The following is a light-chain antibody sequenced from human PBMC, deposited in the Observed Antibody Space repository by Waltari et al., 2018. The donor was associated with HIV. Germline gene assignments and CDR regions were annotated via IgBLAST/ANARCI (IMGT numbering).Light chain of an antibody. V-gene: IGLV2-14*01. CDR1: SSDVGGYNY. J-gene: IGLJ2*01. CDR2: EVS. CDR3: SSYTGTSTHVV. Sequence: QSDLTQPASVSGSPGQSITISCTGTSSDVGGYNYVSWYQQHSGKAPKLMIYEVSNRPSGVSNRFSGSKSGNTASLTISGLQAEDEDYYYCSSYTGTSTHVVFGGGTKLTVL.